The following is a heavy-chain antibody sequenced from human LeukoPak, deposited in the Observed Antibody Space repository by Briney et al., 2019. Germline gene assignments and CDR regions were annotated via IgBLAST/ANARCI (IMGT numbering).Heavy chain of an antibody. CDR2: INSDGSST. D-gene: IGHD1-26*01. Sequence: GGSLRLSCAASGFTISRYRMHWVRQAPGKGLVWVSRINSDGSSTNYADSVKGRFTISRDDAKNTLYLQMNSLRAEDTAVYYCARSRSYYPADYWGQGTPVTVSS. J-gene: IGHJ4*02. CDR3: ARSRSYYPADY. CDR1: GFTISRYR. V-gene: IGHV3-74*01.